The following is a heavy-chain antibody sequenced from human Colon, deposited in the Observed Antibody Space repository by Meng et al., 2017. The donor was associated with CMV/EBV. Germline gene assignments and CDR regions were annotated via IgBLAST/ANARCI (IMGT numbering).Heavy chain of an antibody. J-gene: IGHJ3*02. V-gene: IGHV1-18*01. CDR1: GYRFTSYG. D-gene: IGHD2-2*01. Sequence: ASVKVSCKASGYRFTSYGIDWVRQAPGQGLEWMGWISVYHGDTAYAHKFQDRVTMTTDTSTGTAYVELRRLTSDDTADYYCARNYCSSVDCNLGDGLNMWGQGTRVTVSS. CDR2: ISVYHGDT. CDR3: ARNYCSSVDCNLGDGLNM.